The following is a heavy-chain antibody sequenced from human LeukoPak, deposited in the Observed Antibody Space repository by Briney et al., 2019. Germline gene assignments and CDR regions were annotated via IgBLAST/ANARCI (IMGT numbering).Heavy chain of an antibody. CDR3: ARVIIGGNYDFWIDNWFDP. CDR1: GFTFSSYG. CDR2: ISYDGSNK. J-gene: IGHJ5*02. Sequence: GRSLRLSCAASGFTFSSYGMHWVRQAPGKGLEWVAVISYDGSNKYYADSVKGRFTISRDNSKNTLYLQMNSLRAEDTAVYYCARVIIGGNYDFWIDNWFDPWGQGTLVTVSS. D-gene: IGHD3-3*01. V-gene: IGHV3-30*03.